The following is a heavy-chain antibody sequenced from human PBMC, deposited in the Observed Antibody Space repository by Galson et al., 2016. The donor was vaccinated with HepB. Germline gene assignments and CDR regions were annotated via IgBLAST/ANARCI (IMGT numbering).Heavy chain of an antibody. CDR2: VTTYNGKT. CDR1: GYTFSSYG. D-gene: IGHD1-26*01. CDR3: ARLRGDIVGAFDP. Sequence: SVKVSCKASGYTFSSYGISWVRQAPGQGLEWMGWVTTYNGKTNYAQKFQGRVTMTTDTSTYTAYMVLRNLRSDDTAVYYCARLRGDIVGAFDPWGQGPLVTVSS. V-gene: IGHV1-18*01. J-gene: IGHJ5*02.